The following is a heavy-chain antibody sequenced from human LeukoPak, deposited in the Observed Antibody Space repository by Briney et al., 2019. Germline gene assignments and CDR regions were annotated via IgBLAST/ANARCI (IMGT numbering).Heavy chain of an antibody. CDR1: GYTFTGYY. D-gene: IGHD6-13*01. J-gene: IGHJ5*02. CDR2: INPNSGGT. Sequence: GASVKVSCKASGYTFTGYYMHWVRQAPGQGLEWMGWINPNSGGTNYAQKFQGRVTMTRDTSISTAYMELSRLRSDDTAVYYRARAPRSSWYDGWFDPWGQGTLVTVSS. V-gene: IGHV1-2*02. CDR3: ARAPRSSWYDGWFDP.